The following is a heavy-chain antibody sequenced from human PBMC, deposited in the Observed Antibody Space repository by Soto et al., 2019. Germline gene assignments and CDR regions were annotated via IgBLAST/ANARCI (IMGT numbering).Heavy chain of an antibody. CDR1: GYTFTNYA. J-gene: IGHJ6*02. CDR2: ISAHNGNS. D-gene: IGHD4-17*01. CDR3: ARETEVGPYGDYVLGQYGMDV. V-gene: IGHV1-18*01. Sequence: QIHLVQSGAEVKKPGASVKVSCKASGYTFTNYAINWVRQAPGQGLEWMGWISAHNGNSNYAQKFQGRVTMTTDTSTSTAFMELTSLRSDDTAVYYCARETEVGPYGDYVLGQYGMDVWGQGTTVTVSS.